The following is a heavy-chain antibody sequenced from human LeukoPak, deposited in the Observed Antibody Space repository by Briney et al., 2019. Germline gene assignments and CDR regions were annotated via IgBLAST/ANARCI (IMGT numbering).Heavy chain of an antibody. J-gene: IGHJ4*02. CDR3: ANGKGTDDY. Sequence: GGPLRLSCAGSGFIFNNYAMHWVRQPPGKGLEWVSGISWNSGSIDYADSVKGRFTTSRDNSKNTLYLQMNSLRAEDTAVYYCANGKGTDDYWGQGTLVTVSS. CDR1: GFIFNNYA. CDR2: ISWNSGSI. V-gene: IGHV3-9*01. D-gene: IGHD1-14*01.